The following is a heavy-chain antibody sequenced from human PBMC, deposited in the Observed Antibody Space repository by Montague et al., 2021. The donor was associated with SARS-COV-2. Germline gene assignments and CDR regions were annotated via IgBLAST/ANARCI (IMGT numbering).Heavy chain of an antibody. CDR1: RGSLRLTSYH. D-gene: IGHD1-26*01. V-gene: IGHV4-39*01. CDR3: ANFYSGSYNY. J-gene: IGHJ4*01. CDR2: IYHTGST. Sequence: SETLSLTCTVSRGSLRLTSYHWGWIRQPPGKGLEWIGSIYHTGSTYYDPSLESRVTMSVDNSKNQFSLMLTSVTAADTAVYYCANFYSGSYNYWGHGSPVTVSS.